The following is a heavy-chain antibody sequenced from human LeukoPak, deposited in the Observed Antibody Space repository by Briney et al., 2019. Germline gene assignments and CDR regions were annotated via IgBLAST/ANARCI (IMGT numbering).Heavy chain of an antibody. CDR1: GFTVSSNY. J-gene: IGHJ4*02. V-gene: IGHV3-66*01. CDR3: ARGVGRWLQFDY. D-gene: IGHD5-24*01. Sequence: PGGSLRLSCAASGFTVSSNYMSWVRQAPGKGREWVSVIYSGGSTYYADSVNGRFTISRDNSKNTLYLQMNSLRAEDTAVYYCARGVGRWLQFDYWGQGTLVTVSS. CDR2: IYSGGST.